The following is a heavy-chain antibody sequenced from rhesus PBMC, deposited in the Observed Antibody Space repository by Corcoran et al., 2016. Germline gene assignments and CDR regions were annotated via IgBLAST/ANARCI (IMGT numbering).Heavy chain of an antibody. CDR1: GGSISSSY. CDR2: IYGSVSST. Sequence: QLQLQESGPGLVKPSETLSVTCAVSGGSISSSYWSWIRQAPGKGLEWIGYIYGSVSSTNYNPSLKSRVTLSVDTSKNQLSLKLSSVTTADTAVYYCARVATLYWYFDLWGPGTPITISS. CDR3: ARVATLYWYFDL. J-gene: IGHJ2*01. V-gene: IGHV4-169*01. D-gene: IGHD2-39*02.